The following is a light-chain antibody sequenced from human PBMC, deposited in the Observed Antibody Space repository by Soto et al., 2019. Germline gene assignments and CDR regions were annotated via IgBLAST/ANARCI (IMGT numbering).Light chain of an antibody. V-gene: IGKV1-17*02. Sequence: DIQMTQSPSSLSASVGDRVTIACRASQVIRDDLNWYQQKPGKAPKRLIYAASTLESGVPSRFSGSGYDTDFTLTINDLQPEDFATYYCLQHNSFPPWTFGQGIKVEVK. CDR3: LQHNSFPPWT. CDR1: QVIRDD. J-gene: IGKJ1*01. CDR2: AAS.